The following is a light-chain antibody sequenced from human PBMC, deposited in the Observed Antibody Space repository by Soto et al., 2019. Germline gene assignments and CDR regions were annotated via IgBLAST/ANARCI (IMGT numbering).Light chain of an antibody. Sequence: QSVLTQPASVSGSPGQSITISCTGTSSDVGGYNYVSWYQQHPGKAPKLMIYDVSNRPSGVSNRCSGSKSGNTASLTISGLQAEDEAAYYCSSYTSSSPLDVFGTGTKRTVL. J-gene: IGLJ1*01. CDR2: DVS. CDR1: SSDVGGYNY. CDR3: SSYTSSSPLDV. V-gene: IGLV2-14*01.